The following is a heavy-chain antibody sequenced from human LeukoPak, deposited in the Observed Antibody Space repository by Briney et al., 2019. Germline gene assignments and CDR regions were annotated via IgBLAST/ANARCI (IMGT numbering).Heavy chain of an antibody. Sequence: EASVKVSCKASGYTFTSYDINWVRQATGQGLEWMGWMNPNSGNTGYAQKFQGRVTMTRNTSISTAYMELSSLRSEDTAVYYCARGLARTSMVTRGGVRFDYWGQGTLVTVSS. V-gene: IGHV1-8*01. CDR1: GYTFTSYD. CDR2: MNPNSGNT. CDR3: ARGLARTSMVTRGGVRFDY. D-gene: IGHD5-18*01. J-gene: IGHJ4*02.